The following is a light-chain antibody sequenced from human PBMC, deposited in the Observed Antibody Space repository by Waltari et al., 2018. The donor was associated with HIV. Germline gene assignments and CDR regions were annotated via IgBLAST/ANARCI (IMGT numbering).Light chain of an antibody. Sequence: DTQMTQSPSSLSASAGDRVTITCRASQGLSNYLAWYQQKPGKIPKLLIYAASTLQSGVPSRFSGSGSGTDFTLTISSLQPEDVATYYCQKYNSAPLTFGGGTKVEIK. CDR2: AAS. V-gene: IGKV1-27*01. J-gene: IGKJ4*01. CDR3: QKYNSAPLT. CDR1: QGLSNY.